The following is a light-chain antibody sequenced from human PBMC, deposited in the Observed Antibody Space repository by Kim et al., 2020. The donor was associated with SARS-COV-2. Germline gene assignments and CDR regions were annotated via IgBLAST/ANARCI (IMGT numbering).Light chain of an antibody. CDR2: GAS. V-gene: IGKV3-15*01. J-gene: IGKJ4*01. CDR3: QQFKSWPPLT. Sequence: SPGERATLSCRASQSVSSNLAWYQQKPGQAPRLLIYGASTRATGIPARFSGSGSGTEFTLTISSLQSEDFAVYYCQQFKSWPPLTFGGGTKVEI. CDR1: QSVSSN.